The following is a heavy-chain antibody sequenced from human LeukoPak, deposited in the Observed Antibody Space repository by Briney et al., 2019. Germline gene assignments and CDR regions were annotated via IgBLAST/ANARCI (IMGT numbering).Heavy chain of an antibody. V-gene: IGHV3-21*01. J-gene: IGHJ3*02. CDR3: ARVKGDAFDI. Sequence: GGSLRLSCAASGFTFSSYSMNWVRQAPGKGLEWVSSISSSSSYIYYADSVKGRFTISRDNAKNSLYQQMNSLRAEDTAVYYCARVKGDAFDIWGQGTMVTVSS. CDR1: GFTFSSYS. CDR2: ISSSSSYI.